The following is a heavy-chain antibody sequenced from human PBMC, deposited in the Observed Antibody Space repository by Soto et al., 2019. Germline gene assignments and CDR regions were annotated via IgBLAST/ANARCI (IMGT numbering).Heavy chain of an antibody. Sequence: QVQLVESGGGVVQPGRSLRLSCAASGFTFSSYGMHWVRQAPGKGLEWVAVISYDGSNKYYADSVKGRFTISRDNSKNTLYLQMNSLRAEDTAVYYSAKVKFPYSSGWSFDYWGQGTLVTVSS. CDR2: ISYDGSNK. V-gene: IGHV3-30*18. CDR1: GFTFSSYG. J-gene: IGHJ4*02. D-gene: IGHD6-19*01. CDR3: AKVKFPYSSGWSFDY.